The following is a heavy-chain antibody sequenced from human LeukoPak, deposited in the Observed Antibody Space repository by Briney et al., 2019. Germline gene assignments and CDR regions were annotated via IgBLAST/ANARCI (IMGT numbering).Heavy chain of an antibody. CDR2: ISGSGNST. V-gene: IGHV3-23*01. CDR3: AKDSYYYDSSGYIPWGHAFDF. Sequence: PGGSLRLPCAASGFTFCNYAMNWVRQAPGKGLEWVSTISGSGNSTYYADSVKGGFTVFRDNSKNTLYLQMNSLGADDTATYYCAKDSYYYDSSGYIPWGHAFDFWGQGTMVTVSS. CDR1: GFTFCNYA. J-gene: IGHJ3*01. D-gene: IGHD3-22*01.